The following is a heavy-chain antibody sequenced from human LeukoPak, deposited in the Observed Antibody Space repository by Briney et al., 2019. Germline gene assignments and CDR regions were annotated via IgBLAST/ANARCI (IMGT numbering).Heavy chain of an antibody. CDR2: IHPSTGNP. CDR3: ARAYQRLGQLSLPDY. CDR1: GYTFTNYA. D-gene: IGHD3-16*02. Sequence: ASVKVSCKASGYTFTNYAMSWVRQAPGQGLEWMGWIHPSTGNPTYAQAFTGRFVFSLDTSVSTTYLQISSLKTEDTAVYYCARAYQRLGQLSLPDYWGQGTLVTVSS. V-gene: IGHV7-4-1*02. J-gene: IGHJ4*02.